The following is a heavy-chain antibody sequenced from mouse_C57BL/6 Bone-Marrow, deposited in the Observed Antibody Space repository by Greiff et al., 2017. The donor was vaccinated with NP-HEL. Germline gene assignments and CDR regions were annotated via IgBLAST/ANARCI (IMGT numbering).Heavy chain of an antibody. CDR3: ARGGLRGAWFAY. J-gene: IGHJ3*01. V-gene: IGHV3-1*01. CDR2: ISYSGST. D-gene: IGHD2-4*01. Sequence: EVQLQESGPGMVKPSQSLSLTCTVTGYSITSGYDWHWIRHFPGNKLEWMGYISYSGSTNYNPPLKSRISITHDTSKNHFFLKLNSVTTEDTATYYCARGGLRGAWFAYWGQGTLVTVSA. CDR1: GYSITSGYD.